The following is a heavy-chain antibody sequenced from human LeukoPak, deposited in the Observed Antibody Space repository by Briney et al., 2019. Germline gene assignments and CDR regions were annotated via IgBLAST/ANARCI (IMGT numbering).Heavy chain of an antibody. D-gene: IGHD3-3*01. CDR2: ISPIFGTA. Sequence: SVKVSCKASGGTFSSYAISWVRQAPGQRLEWMGGISPIFGTANYAQKFQGRVTITADKSTRTPYMELSSLRSEDTAVYYCARSGYNYFDYWGQGTMVSVSS. V-gene: IGHV1-69*06. CDR3: ARSGYNYFDY. J-gene: IGHJ4*02. CDR1: GGTFSSYA.